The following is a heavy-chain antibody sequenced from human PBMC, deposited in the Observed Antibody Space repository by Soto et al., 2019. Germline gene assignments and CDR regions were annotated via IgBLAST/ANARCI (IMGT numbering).Heavy chain of an antibody. CDR2: INAGNGKT. CDR1: GYTFTTYA. CDR3: AKRKAVAGIQGDHYFDY. V-gene: IGHV1-3*01. J-gene: IGHJ4*02. Sequence: GASVKVSCKASGYTFTTYAMHWVRQAPGQRLEWMGWINAGNGKTKYSQKFQGRVTITRDTSATTAYMELSSLRSEDTAVYYCAKRKAVAGIQGDHYFDYWGQGTLVTVSS. D-gene: IGHD6-19*01.